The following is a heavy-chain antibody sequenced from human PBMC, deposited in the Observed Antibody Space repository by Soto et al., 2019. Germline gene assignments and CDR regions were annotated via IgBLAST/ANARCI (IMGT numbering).Heavy chain of an antibody. CDR2: INANGDST. D-gene: IGHD1-26*01. J-gene: IGHJ3*01. CDR3: ARERGSGSYAAFDF. Sequence: QVQLVQSGAEVKKPGASVKVSCKASGFTFTNHYMHWVRQAPGQGLEWVAMINANGDSTNYAQKFQGRVTVTRDTSTSTVYLELSSLRSEDTAVYYCARERGSGSYAAFDFWGQGTMLSVSS. V-gene: IGHV1-46*01. CDR1: GFTFTNHY.